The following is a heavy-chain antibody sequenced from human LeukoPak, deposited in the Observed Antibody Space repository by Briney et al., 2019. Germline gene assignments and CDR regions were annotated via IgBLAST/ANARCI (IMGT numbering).Heavy chain of an antibody. Sequence: SETLSLTCTVSGGSISSYYWSWIRQPPGKGLEWIGYIYYSGSTNYNPSLKSRVTISVDTSKNQFSLKLSSVTAADTAVYYCAGAGSGYDRKFDYWGQGTLVTVSS. CDR3: AGAGSGYDRKFDY. J-gene: IGHJ4*02. V-gene: IGHV4-59*08. CDR1: GGSISSYY. D-gene: IGHD5-12*01. CDR2: IYYSGST.